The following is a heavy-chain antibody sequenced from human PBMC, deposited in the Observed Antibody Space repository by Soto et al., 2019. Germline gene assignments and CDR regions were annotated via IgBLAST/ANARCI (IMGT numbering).Heavy chain of an antibody. CDR3: ARKHSLDYIRWGLDP. D-gene: IGHD4-4*01. V-gene: IGHV1-2*02. CDR1: GYPFSDNQ. CDR2: INPKSDDT. J-gene: IGHJ5*02. Sequence: QVQLVQSGSEVKKPGASVKVSCKAPGYPFSDNQIHWLRRAPGQGLEWMGRINPKSDDTNYAQKFQGRVTMTRDTSIDTAYLELTGLTSDDTATYYCARKHSLDYIRWGLDPWGQGTLVTVSS.